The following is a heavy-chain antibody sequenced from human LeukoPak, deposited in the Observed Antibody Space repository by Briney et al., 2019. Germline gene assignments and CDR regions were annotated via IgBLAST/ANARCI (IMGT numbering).Heavy chain of an antibody. V-gene: IGHV1-8*02. D-gene: IGHD3-10*01. CDR2: MNPNSGNT. CDR1: GYTFTGYY. CDR3: ARGRGITMVRGPKGWFDP. J-gene: IGHJ5*02. Sequence: ASVKVSCKASGYTFTGYYMHWVRQAPGQGLEWMGWMNPNSGNTGYAQKFQGRVTMTRNTSISTAYMELSSLRSEDTAVYYCARGRGITMVRGPKGWFDPWGQGTLVTVSS.